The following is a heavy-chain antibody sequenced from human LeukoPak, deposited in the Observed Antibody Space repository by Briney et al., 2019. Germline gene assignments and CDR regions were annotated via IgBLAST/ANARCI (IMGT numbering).Heavy chain of an antibody. Sequence: RGSLRLSCAASGFTSCSYGMHGVREAPRRGLESGAVISYDGSNKYYTDSAKGRFTISRDNSKNTLYLQINSLRAEDTAVYYCAKDRITMVRGVITTHYYYYGMDVWGKGTTVTVSS. CDR1: GFTSCSYG. CDR3: AKDRITMVRGVITTHYYYYGMDV. J-gene: IGHJ6*04. V-gene: IGHV3-30*18. CDR2: ISYDGSNK. D-gene: IGHD3-10*01.